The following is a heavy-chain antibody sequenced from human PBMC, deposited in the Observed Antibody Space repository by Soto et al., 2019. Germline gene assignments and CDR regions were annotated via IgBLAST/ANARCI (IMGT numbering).Heavy chain of an antibody. CDR2: IIPILGIA. V-gene: IGHV1-69*08. D-gene: IGHD5-18*01. J-gene: IGHJ3*02. CDR1: GGTFSSYT. CDR3: ARERKRGYSYYETGAFDI. Sequence: QVQLVQSGAEVKKPGSSVKVSCKASGGTFSSYTISWVRQAPGQGLEWMGRIIPILGIANYAQKFQGRVTITADKSTSTAYMELSSLRSEDTAVYYCARERKRGYSYYETGAFDIWGQGTMVTVSS.